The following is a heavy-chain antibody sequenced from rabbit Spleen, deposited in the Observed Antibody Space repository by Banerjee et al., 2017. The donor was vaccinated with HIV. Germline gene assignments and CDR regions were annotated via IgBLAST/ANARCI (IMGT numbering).Heavy chain of an antibody. CDR2: IDTNDGDT. D-gene: IGHD1-1*01. Sequence: EQLEESGGGLVKPGGTLTLTCTVSGFSFSSNWICWVRQAPGKGLEWIACIDTNDGDTDYANWPKGRFTISKTSSTTVTLQMTSLTAADTATYFCARYASFNGYSQYFDLWGQGTLVTVS. CDR1: GFSFSSNW. J-gene: IGHJ4*01. CDR3: ARYASFNGYSQYFDL. V-gene: IGHV1S45*01.